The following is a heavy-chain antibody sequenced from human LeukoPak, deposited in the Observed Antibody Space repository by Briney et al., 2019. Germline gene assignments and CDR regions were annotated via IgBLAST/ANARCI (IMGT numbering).Heavy chain of an antibody. J-gene: IGHJ4*02. CDR3: ARGRRWLPFDF. D-gene: IGHD5-24*01. Sequence: SETLSLTCAVYGGFLSGYYWSWLRPPPWKGLKWIWEINHSGSTNHNPSLKSRVTISVDTSKNQFALKLSSVTAADTAVYYCARGRRWLPFDFWGQGTLVTVSS. CDR1: GGFLSGYY. V-gene: IGHV4-34*01. CDR2: INHSGST.